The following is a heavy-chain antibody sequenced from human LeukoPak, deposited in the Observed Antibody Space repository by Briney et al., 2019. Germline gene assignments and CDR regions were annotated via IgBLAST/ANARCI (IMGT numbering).Heavy chain of an antibody. J-gene: IGHJ4*02. CDR2: ISWNGGSI. Sequence: GGSLRLSCAASEFTFSNYWMSWVRQAPGKGLEWVSGISWNGGSIDYADSVKGRFTISRDNAKNSLYLQMNSLRAEDMALYYCAKDMGEMATPGSYFDYWGQGTLVTVSS. V-gene: IGHV3-9*03. D-gene: IGHD5-24*01. CDR1: EFTFSNYW. CDR3: AKDMGEMATPGSYFDY.